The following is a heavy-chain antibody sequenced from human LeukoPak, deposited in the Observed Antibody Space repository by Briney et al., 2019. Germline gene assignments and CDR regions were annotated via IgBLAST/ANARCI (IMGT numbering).Heavy chain of an antibody. Sequence: GGSLRLSCAASGFTFSSYAMSWVRQAPGKGLEWVSAISGPAGSWDYADSVKGRFTISRDNSNNTLFLQMNSLRADDTAIYYCAKKVGLVSAPLYYFDVWGQGTLVTVSS. CDR1: GFTFSSYA. D-gene: IGHD5/OR15-5a*01. J-gene: IGHJ4*02. CDR2: ISGPAGSW. V-gene: IGHV3-23*01. CDR3: AKKVGLVSAPLYYFDV.